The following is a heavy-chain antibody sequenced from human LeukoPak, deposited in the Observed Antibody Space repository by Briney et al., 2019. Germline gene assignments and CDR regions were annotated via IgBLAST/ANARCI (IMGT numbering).Heavy chain of an antibody. CDR3: AKSAGTIFGVVIPINWFDP. D-gene: IGHD3-3*01. J-gene: IGHJ5*02. Sequence: GASVKVSCKASGYTFNSFFIHWVRRAPGQGLEWMGWINPNSGGVNYAQTFQGRIALTRDTSATTVYMELTSLTSDDTAVYYCAKSAGTIFGVVIPINWFDPWGQGTLVTVSS. CDR1: GYTFNSFF. V-gene: IGHV1-2*02. CDR2: INPNSGGV.